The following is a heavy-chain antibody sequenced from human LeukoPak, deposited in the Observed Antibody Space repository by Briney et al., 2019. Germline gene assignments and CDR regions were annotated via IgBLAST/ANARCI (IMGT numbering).Heavy chain of an antibody. J-gene: IGHJ6*02. CDR1: GGSISSRGYY. D-gene: IGHD3-22*01. Sequence: PSETLSLTCTVSGGSISSRGYYWGWIRQPPGKGLEWIGTIYYSGSTYYNPSLKSRVTISVDTSKNQFSLKLSSVTAADTAVYYCARGPYYYDSSGYYGYGMDVWGQGTTVTVSS. CDR3: ARGPYYYDSSGYYGYGMDV. V-gene: IGHV4-39*01. CDR2: IYYSGST.